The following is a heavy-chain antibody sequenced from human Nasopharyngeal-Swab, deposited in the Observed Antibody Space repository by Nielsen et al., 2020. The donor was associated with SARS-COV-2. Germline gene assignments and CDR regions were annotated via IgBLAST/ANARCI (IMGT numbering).Heavy chain of an antibody. Sequence: ASVKVSCKASGYTFTGYYMHWVRQAPGQGLEWMGWINPNSGGTNYAQKFQGRVTMTRDTSISTAYMELSRLRSDDTAGEDWERGREEEERKGERDIWGQGTMVTVSS. CDR2: INPNSGGT. J-gene: IGHJ3*02. V-gene: IGHV1-2*02. D-gene: IGHD3-16*01. CDR3: ERGREEEERKGERDI. CDR1: GYTFTGYY.